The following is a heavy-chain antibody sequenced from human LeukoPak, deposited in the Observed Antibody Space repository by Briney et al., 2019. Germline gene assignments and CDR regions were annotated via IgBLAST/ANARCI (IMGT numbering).Heavy chain of an antibody. CDR2: IRYDGSNK. D-gene: IGHD4-17*01. CDR1: GFIFSSFG. Sequence: GGSLRLSCAASGFIFSSFGMHWVRQAPGKGLEWVAVIRYDGSNKYYADSVKGRFTLSRDNSTNTLYLQMTSPRPEDTAIYYCAKDRGDYTNWFDPWGQRTLVTVSS. V-gene: IGHV3-30*02. CDR3: AKDRGDYTNWFDP. J-gene: IGHJ5*02.